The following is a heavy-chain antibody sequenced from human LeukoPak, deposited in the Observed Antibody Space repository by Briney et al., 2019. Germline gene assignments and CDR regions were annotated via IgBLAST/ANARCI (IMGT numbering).Heavy chain of an antibody. CDR2: ISYDGSNK. J-gene: IGHJ3*02. Sequence: GRSLRLSCAASGFTSSSYAMHWVRQAPGKGLEWVAVISYDGSNKYYADSVKGRFTISRDNSKNTLYLQMNSLRAEDTAVCYCARASPLGAFDIWGQGTMVTVSS. V-gene: IGHV3-30-3*01. D-gene: IGHD7-27*01. CDR1: GFTSSSYA. CDR3: ARASPLGAFDI.